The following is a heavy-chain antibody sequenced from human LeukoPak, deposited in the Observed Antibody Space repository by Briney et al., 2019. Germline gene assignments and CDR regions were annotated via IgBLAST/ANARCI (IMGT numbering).Heavy chain of an antibody. Sequence: GASVKVSCKASGYTFTSYYIHWVRQAPGQGLEWMGVINPSGGSTSYAQKFQGRVTMTRDTSTSTVYMELSSLRSDDTAVYYCARGADIIVVPAALFDYWGQGTLVTVPS. CDR2: INPSGGST. D-gene: IGHD2-2*01. CDR1: GYTFTSYY. V-gene: IGHV1-46*01. CDR3: ARGADIIVVPAALFDY. J-gene: IGHJ4*02.